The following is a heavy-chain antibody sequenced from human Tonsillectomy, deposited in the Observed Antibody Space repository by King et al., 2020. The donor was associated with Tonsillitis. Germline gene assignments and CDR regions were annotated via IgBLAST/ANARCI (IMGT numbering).Heavy chain of an antibody. CDR1: GGSISSYY. J-gene: IGHJ4*02. D-gene: IGHD1-14*01. Sequence: QLQESGPGLVKPSENLSLTCTISGGSISSYYWSWIRQPPGKGLEWIGYIYYSGSTNYNPSLKSRVTISVDTSKNQFSLKLSSVTAADTAVYYCARGRNRRFDYWGQGTLVTVSS. CDR2: IYYSGST. V-gene: IGHV4-59*08. CDR3: ARGRNRRFDY.